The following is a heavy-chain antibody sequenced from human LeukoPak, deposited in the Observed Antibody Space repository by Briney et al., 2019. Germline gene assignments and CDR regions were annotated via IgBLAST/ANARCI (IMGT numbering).Heavy chain of an antibody. D-gene: IGHD3-22*01. CDR3: ARGNYYYDSSGYYYNNCMDV. CDR2: ISSSGSTI. V-gene: IGHV3-48*03. J-gene: IGHJ6*03. Sequence: GGSLRLSCAASGFSFSVYEIHWVRQAPGKGLEWVSYISSSGSTIYYAASVKGRFTISRDNAKNSLYLQMNSLRAEDTAVYYCARGNYYYDSSGYYYNNCMDVWGKGTTVTVSS. CDR1: GFSFSVYE.